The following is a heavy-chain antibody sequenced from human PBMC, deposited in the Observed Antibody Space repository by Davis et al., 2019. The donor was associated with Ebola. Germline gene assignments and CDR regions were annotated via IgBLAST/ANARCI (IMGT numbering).Heavy chain of an antibody. J-gene: IGHJ2*01. CDR1: GGSTSSYY. CDR3: ARRGWGGVGVWYCDL. V-gene: IGHV4-59*08. Sequence: MPGGSLRLPCTVSGGSTSSYYWSWIPQPPGKGLEWIGYIYYSGSTNYNPSLTSRVTIAVDTSKNPFSLKLGSVTAADTAVHYCARRGWGGVGVWYCDLWGRGTLVTVSS. D-gene: IGHD7-27*01. CDR2: IYYSGST.